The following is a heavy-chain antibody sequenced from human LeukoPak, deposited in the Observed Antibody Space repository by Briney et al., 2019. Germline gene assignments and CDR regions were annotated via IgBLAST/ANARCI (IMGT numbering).Heavy chain of an antibody. Sequence: SETLSLTCTVSGGSISSYYWSWIRQPPGKGLEWIGYINYSGSTNYNPSLKSRVTISVDTSKNQFSLKLSSVTAADTAVYYCARDKVRGASYDYVWGSYRPGHDAFDIWGQGTMVTVSS. V-gene: IGHV4-59*01. J-gene: IGHJ3*02. CDR1: GGSISSYY. D-gene: IGHD3-16*02. CDR2: INYSGST. CDR3: ARDKVRGASYDYVWGSYRPGHDAFDI.